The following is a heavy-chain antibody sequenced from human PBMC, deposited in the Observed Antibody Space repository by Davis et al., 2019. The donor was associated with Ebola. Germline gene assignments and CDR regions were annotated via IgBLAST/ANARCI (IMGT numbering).Heavy chain of an antibody. Sequence: AASVKVSCKASGGTFSSYAINWVRQAPGQGLEWMGGIIPIFGTANYAQKFQGRVTITADESTSTAYMELSSLRSEDTAVYYCARDLGMATIRADYWGQGTLVTVSS. CDR1: GGTFSSYA. V-gene: IGHV1-69*13. CDR2: IIPIFGTA. D-gene: IGHD5-24*01. CDR3: ARDLGMATIRADY. J-gene: IGHJ4*02.